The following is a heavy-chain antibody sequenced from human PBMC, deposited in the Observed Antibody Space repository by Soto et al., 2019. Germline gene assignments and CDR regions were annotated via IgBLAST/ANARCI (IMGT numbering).Heavy chain of an antibody. Sequence: GGSLRLSCAASGFTFSSYWMSWVRQAPGKGLEWVANIKQDGSEKYYVDSVKGRFTISRDNAKNSLYLQMNSLRAEDTAVYYCARGVPGIAVAGTGYFQHWGQGTLVTVSS. CDR2: IKQDGSEK. CDR3: ARGVPGIAVAGTGYFQH. CDR1: GFTFSSYW. D-gene: IGHD6-19*01. J-gene: IGHJ1*01. V-gene: IGHV3-7*01.